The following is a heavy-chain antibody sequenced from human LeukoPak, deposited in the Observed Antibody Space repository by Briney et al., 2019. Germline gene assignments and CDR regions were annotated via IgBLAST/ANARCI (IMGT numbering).Heavy chain of an antibody. J-gene: IGHJ3*02. D-gene: IGHD3-22*01. CDR2: IRSKANSYAT. Sequence: HSGGSLRLSCAASGFTFSGSAMHWVRQASGKGLEWVGRIRSKANSYATAYAASVKGRFTIFRDDSKNTAYLQMNSLKTEDTAVYYCTTFYYYDSPDAFDIWGQGTMVTVSS. CDR1: GFTFSGSA. CDR3: TTFYYYDSPDAFDI. V-gene: IGHV3-73*01.